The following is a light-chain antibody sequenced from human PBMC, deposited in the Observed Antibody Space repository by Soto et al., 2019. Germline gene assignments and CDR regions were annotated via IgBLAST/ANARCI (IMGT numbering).Light chain of an antibody. Sequence: QSALTQPASVSGSPGQSITISCTGTSSDVGGYNYVSWYQQHPGKAPKLMIYEVSNRPSGVSNRFSGSKSGNTACLTISGLQAEDEADYYCSSYTSSSTLVFGNGTKVTVL. CDR2: EVS. J-gene: IGLJ1*01. V-gene: IGLV2-14*01. CDR3: SSYTSSSTLV. CDR1: SSDVGGYNY.